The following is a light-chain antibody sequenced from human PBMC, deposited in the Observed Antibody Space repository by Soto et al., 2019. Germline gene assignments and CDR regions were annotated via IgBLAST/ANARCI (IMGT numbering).Light chain of an antibody. CDR3: SSYTTPSTDV. CDR2: EVS. V-gene: IGLV2-14*01. J-gene: IGLJ1*01. CDR1: SSDVGGFHS. Sequence: QSVLAQPASVSGSPGQSITISCTGTSSDVGGFHSVSWYQQHPGKAPKLIIYEVSNRPSGVSNRFSGSKSGNTASLTISGLQTEDEADYYCSSYTTPSTDVFGTGTKVTVL.